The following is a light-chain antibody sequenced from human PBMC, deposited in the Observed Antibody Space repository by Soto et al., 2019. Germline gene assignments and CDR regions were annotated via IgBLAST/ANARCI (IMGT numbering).Light chain of an antibody. CDR2: KAS. CDR1: QSVNTW. CDR3: QQYNGYSRT. J-gene: IGKJ1*01. Sequence: DIQMTQSPSTLSASVGDRVTITCRASQSVNTWLAWYQQKPGKAPKLLIYKASTLESGVPSRFSGSGSGTEFTLTIINLQPDDFATYYCQQYNGYSRTFGQGTKVEIK. V-gene: IGKV1-5*03.